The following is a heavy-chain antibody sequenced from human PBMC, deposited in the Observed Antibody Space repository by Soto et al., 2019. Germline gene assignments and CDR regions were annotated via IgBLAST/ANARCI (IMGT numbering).Heavy chain of an antibody. D-gene: IGHD6-6*01. Sequence: EVQLVESGGGLVKPGGSLRLSCAASGFTFSSYSMNWVRQAPGKGLEWVSSISSSSSYIYYADSVKGRFTISRDNAKNSRYLQMNSLRAEDTAVYYCARDLRGRQLVPNWFDPWGQGTLVTVSS. CDR2: ISSSSSYI. V-gene: IGHV3-21*01. CDR3: ARDLRGRQLVPNWFDP. CDR1: GFTFSSYS. J-gene: IGHJ5*02.